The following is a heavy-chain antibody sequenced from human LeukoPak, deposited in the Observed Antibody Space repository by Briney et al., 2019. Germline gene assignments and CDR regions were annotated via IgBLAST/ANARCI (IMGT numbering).Heavy chain of an antibody. CDR3: ARERTVPEGVRFDP. Sequence: GGSLRLSCAASGFTVSSNYMSWVRQAPGKGLEWVSVIYSGGSTYYADSVEGRFTISRDNSKNTLYLQMNSLRAEDTAVYYCARERTVPEGVRFDPWGQGTLVTVSS. J-gene: IGHJ5*02. V-gene: IGHV3-53*01. D-gene: IGHD3-16*01. CDR1: GFTVSSNY. CDR2: IYSGGST.